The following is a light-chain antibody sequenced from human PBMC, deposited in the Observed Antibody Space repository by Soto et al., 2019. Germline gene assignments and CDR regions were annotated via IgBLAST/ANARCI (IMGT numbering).Light chain of an antibody. Sequence: QSVLTQPPSVSGAPGQRVPISCPGNNSNLGPGYDVHWYQQLPGAAPKLVILGNRNRPSGVPERFSGSKSGTSASLAITGLQAEDEADYYCQAYDYSLTAFVFGGGTKVTVL. CDR1: NSNLGPGYD. V-gene: IGLV1-40*01. CDR2: GNR. CDR3: QAYDYSLTAFV. J-gene: IGLJ3*02.